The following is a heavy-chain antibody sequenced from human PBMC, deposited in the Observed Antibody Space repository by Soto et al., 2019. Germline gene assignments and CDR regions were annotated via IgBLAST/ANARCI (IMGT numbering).Heavy chain of an antibody. CDR1: GGTFTTAA. V-gene: IGHV1-69*12. D-gene: IGHD3-3*02. J-gene: IGHJ6*02. Sequence: QVQVEQSGAEVKKPGSSVKVSCKASGGTFTTAAISWVRQAPGQGLEWMGGIMPIFRTADYAQKFQDRVSITADESTRTAYLEVRSLRSEDTAVYYCARDKDRPQLGGNYYYILDVWGQGTTVTVSS. CDR3: ARDKDRPQLGGNYYYILDV. CDR2: IMPIFRTA.